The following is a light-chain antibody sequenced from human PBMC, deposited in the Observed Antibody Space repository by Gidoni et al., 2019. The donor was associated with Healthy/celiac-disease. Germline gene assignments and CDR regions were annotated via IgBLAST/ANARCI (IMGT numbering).Light chain of an antibody. J-gene: IGKJ1*01. CDR3: QQYGSSTWT. Sequence: EIVLTQSPGTLSLSPGERATLSCRASQSVSSSYLARYQQKPGQAPRVLIYGASRRATGIPDRFSGSGSGTDFTLTISRLEPEDFAVYYCQQYGSSTWTFGQGTKVEIK. CDR2: GAS. CDR1: QSVSSSY. V-gene: IGKV3-20*01.